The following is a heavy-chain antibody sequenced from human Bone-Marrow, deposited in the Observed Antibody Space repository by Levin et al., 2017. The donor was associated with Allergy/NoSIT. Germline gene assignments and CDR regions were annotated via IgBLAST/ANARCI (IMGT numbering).Heavy chain of an antibody. Sequence: PGESLKISCAASGFTFSSFAMSWVRQAPGKGLEWVSGISGSGSSAYYADSVKGRFIISRDNSKNTVYLQMNSLRADDTAIYFCARGRECSDASCCGSGDCWGLGVLVTVSS. J-gene: IGHJ4*02. CDR3: ARGRECSDASCCGSGDC. CDR2: ISGSGSSA. CDR1: GFTFSSFA. D-gene: IGHD2-15*01. V-gene: IGHV3-23*01.